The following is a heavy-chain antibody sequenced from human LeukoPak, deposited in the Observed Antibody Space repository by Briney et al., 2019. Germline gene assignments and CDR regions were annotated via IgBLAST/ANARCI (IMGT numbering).Heavy chain of an antibody. J-gene: IGHJ4*02. CDR1: GYTLTELS. CDR2: FDPEDGET. V-gene: IGHV1-24*01. D-gene: IGHD3-10*01. CDR3: ARGPLVRGVLTLGNFDY. Sequence: ASVTVSCKVSGYTLTELSMHWVRQAPGKGLEWMGGFDPEDGETIYAQKFQGRVTMTEETSTDTAYIELSSLRSEDTAVYYCARGPLVRGVLTLGNFDYWGQGTLVTVSS.